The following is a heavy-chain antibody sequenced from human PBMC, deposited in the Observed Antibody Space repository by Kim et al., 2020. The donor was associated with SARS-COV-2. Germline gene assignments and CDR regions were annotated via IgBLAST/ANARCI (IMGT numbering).Heavy chain of an antibody. CDR3: VRDGSNWPFYY. Sequence: SETLSLTCTVSGGSISTYYWNWIRQSAGKGLEWIGRIYTSGTTNYNPSLKSRVSMSLDTSMKQFSLKLSSVTAADTAVYYCVRDGSNWPFYYWGQGTLVT. V-gene: IGHV4-4*07. D-gene: IGHD1-20*01. CDR1: GGSISTYY. J-gene: IGHJ4*02. CDR2: IYTSGTT.